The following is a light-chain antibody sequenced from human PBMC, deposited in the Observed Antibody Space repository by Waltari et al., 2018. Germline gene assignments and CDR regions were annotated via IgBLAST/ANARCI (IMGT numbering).Light chain of an antibody. CDR3: QKYFSLPWT. CDR1: QSVLSSSDSRNY. CDR2: WAS. Sequence: DIVMTQSPESLPLSLGERATINCKSTQSVLSSSDSRNYLAWYQQRPGQSPKLLIYWASTREFGVPDRFTGSGSGTDFTLTISSLQAEDVAVYYCQKYFSLPWTFGQGTKVEL. J-gene: IGKJ1*01. V-gene: IGKV4-1*01.